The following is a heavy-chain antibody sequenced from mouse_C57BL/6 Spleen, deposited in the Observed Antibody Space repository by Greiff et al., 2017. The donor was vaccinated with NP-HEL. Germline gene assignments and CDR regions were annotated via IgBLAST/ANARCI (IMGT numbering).Heavy chain of an antibody. Sequence: QVQLQQSGAELVKPGASVKLSCKASGYTFTSYWMHWVKQRPGQGLEWIGMIHPNSGSTNYNEKFKSKATLTVDKSSSTAYMQLSSLTSEDSAVYYCARGASSGYYYYFDYWGQGTTLTVSS. J-gene: IGHJ2*01. D-gene: IGHD3-2*02. CDR2: IHPNSGST. V-gene: IGHV1-64*01. CDR1: GYTFTSYW. CDR3: ARGASSGYYYYFDY.